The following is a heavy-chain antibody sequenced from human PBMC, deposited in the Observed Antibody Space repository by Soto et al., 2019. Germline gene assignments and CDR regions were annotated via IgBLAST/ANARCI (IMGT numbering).Heavy chain of an antibody. CDR1: GGSFSGYY. CDR2: INHSGST. D-gene: IGHD2-15*01. CDR3: AREGYCSGGSCYSRTLDY. Sequence: SETLSLTCAVYGGSFSGYYWSWIRQPPGKGLEWIGEINHSGSTNYNPSLKSRVTISVDTSKNQFSLKLSSVTAADTAVYYCAREGYCSGGSCYSRTLDYWGQGTLVTVS. V-gene: IGHV4-34*01. J-gene: IGHJ4*02.